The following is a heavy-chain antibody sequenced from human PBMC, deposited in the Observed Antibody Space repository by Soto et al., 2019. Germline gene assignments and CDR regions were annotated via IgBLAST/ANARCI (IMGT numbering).Heavy chain of an antibody. CDR3: ARAPKNYYDSSVYYPQVRVCIVL. CDR1: GYTFPGYY. V-gene: IGHV1-2*02. CDR2: INPNSGGT. Sequence: GDSVNLSCKASGYTFPGYYMNWVRQAPGQGLEWMGWINPNSGGTNYAQKFQGRVTMTRDTSISTAYMELSRLRSDDTAVYYCARAPKNYYDSSVYYPQVRVCIVLWGQGTFVTGSS. J-gene: IGHJ5*02. D-gene: IGHD3-22*01.